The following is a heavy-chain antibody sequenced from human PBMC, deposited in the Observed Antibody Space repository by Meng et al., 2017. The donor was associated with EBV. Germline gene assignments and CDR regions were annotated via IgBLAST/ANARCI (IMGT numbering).Heavy chain of an antibody. CDR3: ARVGIAVAGTGDY. CDR1: GYTFTGYY. Sequence: QVRLVQSGVEVKKPGASVKVSCKASGYTFTGYYMHWMRQAPGQGLEWMGRINPNSGGTNYAQKFQGRVTMTRDTSISTAYMELSRLRSDDTAVYYCARVGIAVAGTGDYWGQGTLVTVSS. CDR2: INPNSGGT. J-gene: IGHJ4*02. D-gene: IGHD6-19*01. V-gene: IGHV1-2*06.